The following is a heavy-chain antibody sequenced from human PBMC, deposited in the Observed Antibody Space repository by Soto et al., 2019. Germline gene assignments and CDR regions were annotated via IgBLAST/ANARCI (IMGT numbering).Heavy chain of an antibody. CDR1: GYTFTSHY. Sequence: SVKVSCKASGYTFTSHYMHWVRQAPGQGLEWMGGIIPIFGTANYAQKFQGRVTITADKSTSTAYMELSSLRSEDTAVYYCARWSFDWPSGHDAFDIWGQGTMVPVSS. V-gene: IGHV1-69*06. CDR2: IIPIFGTA. D-gene: IGHD3-9*01. CDR3: ARWSFDWPSGHDAFDI. J-gene: IGHJ3*02.